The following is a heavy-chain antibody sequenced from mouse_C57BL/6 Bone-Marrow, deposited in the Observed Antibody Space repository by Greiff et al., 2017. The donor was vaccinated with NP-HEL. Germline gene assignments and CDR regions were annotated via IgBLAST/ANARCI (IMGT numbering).Heavy chain of an antibody. V-gene: IGHV1-4*01. CDR3: ASPYDYHRRYYAMDY. Sequence: VQLQESGAELARPGASVKMSCKASGYTFTSYTMHWAKQRPGQGLEWIGYINPSSGYTKYNQKFKDKATLTADKSSSTAYMQLSSLTSEDSAVYYCASPYDYHRRYYAMDYWGQGTSVTVSS. D-gene: IGHD2-4*01. CDR2: INPSSGYT. CDR1: GYTFTSYT. J-gene: IGHJ4*01.